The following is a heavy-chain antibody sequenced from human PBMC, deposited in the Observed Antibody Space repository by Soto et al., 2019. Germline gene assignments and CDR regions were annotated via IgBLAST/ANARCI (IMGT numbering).Heavy chain of an antibody. CDR1: GGTFSSYT. CDR2: IIPILGIA. D-gene: IGHD6-13*01. J-gene: IGHJ4*02. Sequence: QVQLVQSGAEVKKPGSSVKVSCKASGGTFSSYTISWVRQAPGQGLEWMGRIIPILGIANYAQKFQGRVTITADKSTSTAYMELSSLRSEVTAVYYCAREIAAAGSFDYWGQGTLVTVSS. CDR3: AREIAAAGSFDY. V-gene: IGHV1-69*08.